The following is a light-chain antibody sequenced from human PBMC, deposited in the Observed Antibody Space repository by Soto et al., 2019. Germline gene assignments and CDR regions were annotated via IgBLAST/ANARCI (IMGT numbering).Light chain of an antibody. CDR2: GAS. V-gene: IGKV3-15*01. CDR1: ETVATN. Sequence: VMTQSPATLSVSPGARATLSCWASETVATNLAWYQQKPGQAPRLLISGASTRAAGISDRFRGSGAGTEFTLTISSLRSEDSAIYYCQQYFEWPPLTFGQGTEVEI. J-gene: IGKJ1*01. CDR3: QQYFEWPPLT.